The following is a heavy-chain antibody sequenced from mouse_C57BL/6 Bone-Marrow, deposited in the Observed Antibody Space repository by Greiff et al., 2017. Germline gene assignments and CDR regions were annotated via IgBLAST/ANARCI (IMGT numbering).Heavy chain of an antibody. CDR1: GYTFTDYE. CDR3: TRGAFYYCGSSWFAY. J-gene: IGHJ3*01. D-gene: IGHD1-1*01. CDR2: IDPETGGT. Sequence: QVQLKQSGAELVRPGASVTLSCKASGYTFTDYEMHWVKQTPVHGLEWIGAIDPETGGTAYNQKFKGKAILTADKSSSTAYMELRSLTSEDSAVYYCTRGAFYYCGSSWFAYWGQGTLVTVSA. V-gene: IGHV1-15*01.